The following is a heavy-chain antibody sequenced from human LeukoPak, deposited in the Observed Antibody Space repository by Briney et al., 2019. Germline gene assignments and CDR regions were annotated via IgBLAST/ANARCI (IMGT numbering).Heavy chain of an antibody. J-gene: IGHJ4*02. CDR1: GGSISSYC. V-gene: IGHV4-59*01. CDR3: ARRAYSAAYWKHFDY. D-gene: IGHD1-1*01. Sequence: SETLSLTCTVSGGSISSYCWSWVRQPPGKGLEGIGYIFYSGSTNYNPSLRSRVTISVDTSKNQFSLKLSSVTAADTAVYFCARRAYSAAYWKHFDYWGQGTLVTVSS. CDR2: IFYSGST.